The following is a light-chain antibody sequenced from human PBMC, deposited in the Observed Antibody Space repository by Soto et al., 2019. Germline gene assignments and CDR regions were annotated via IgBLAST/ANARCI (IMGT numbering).Light chain of an antibody. J-gene: IGLJ2*01. V-gene: IGLV1-44*01. CDR1: SSNIGRNT. CDR3: AAWDDSLKAML. Sequence: QSALTQPPSASATPGQRVTISCSGGSSNIGRNTVNWYQQLPGTAPKLLMYNDNQRPSGVPDRFSGSKSGASVSLAISGLQSDDEADYYCAAWDDSLKAMLFGGGTKLTVL. CDR2: NDN.